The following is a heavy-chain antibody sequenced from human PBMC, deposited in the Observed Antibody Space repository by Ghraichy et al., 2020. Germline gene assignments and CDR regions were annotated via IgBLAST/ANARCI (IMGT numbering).Heavy chain of an antibody. Sequence: GGSLRLSCAASGFTFSSYEMNWVRQAPGKGLEWVSYISSSGSTIYYADSVKGRFTISRDNAKNSLYLQMNSLRAEDTAVYYCARDLWELLHSGFDIWGQGTMVTVSS. CDR3: ARDLWELLHSGFDI. J-gene: IGHJ3*02. V-gene: IGHV3-48*03. CDR2: ISSSGSTI. CDR1: GFTFSSYE. D-gene: IGHD1-26*01.